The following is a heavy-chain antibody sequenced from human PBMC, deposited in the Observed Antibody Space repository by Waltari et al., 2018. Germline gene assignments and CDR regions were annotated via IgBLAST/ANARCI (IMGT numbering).Heavy chain of an antibody. CDR2: IYYSGST. V-gene: IGHV4-59*01. D-gene: IGHD3-22*01. Sequence: QVQLQESGPGLVKPSETLSLTCTVSGGSISSYYWSWIRQPPGKGLEWIGYIYYSGSTNYNPALKSRVTRSVDTSKNQFSLKLSSVTAADTAVYYCARDPRDSSGYYYFDYWGQGTLVTVSS. CDR3: ARDPRDSSGYYYFDY. CDR1: GGSISSYY. J-gene: IGHJ4*02.